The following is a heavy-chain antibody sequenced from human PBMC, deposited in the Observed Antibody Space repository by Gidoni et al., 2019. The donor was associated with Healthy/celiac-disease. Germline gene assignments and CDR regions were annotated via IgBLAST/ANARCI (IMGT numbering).Heavy chain of an antibody. Sequence: QVQLVQSGAEVKKPGSSVKVSCQASGGTFSSYAISWVRQAPGQGLEWMGRIIPILGIANYAQKFQGRVTITAEKSTSTAYMELSSLRSEDTAVYYCAREYSSSRGDYYYYGMDVWGQGTTVTVSS. CDR2: IIPILGIA. CDR3: AREYSSSRGDYYYYGMDV. J-gene: IGHJ6*02. D-gene: IGHD6-6*01. V-gene: IGHV1-69*04. CDR1: GGTFSSYA.